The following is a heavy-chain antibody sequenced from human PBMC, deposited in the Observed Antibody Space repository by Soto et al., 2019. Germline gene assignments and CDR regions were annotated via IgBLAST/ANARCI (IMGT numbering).Heavy chain of an antibody. CDR2: INPNSGGT. CDR1: GYSFSAYY. CDR3: ARESGGTTATLDYYYFYMDV. D-gene: IGHD2-15*01. V-gene: IGHV1-2*02. Sequence: QVQLVQSGAEVKKPGASVRVSCKASGYSFSAYYIHWMRQAPGQGLEWMGWINPNSGGTKFAQKFQGGGTMTRDQSISTAYMELSRLKSDDTAVYFCARESGGTTATLDYYYFYMDVWGKGTTVTVSS. J-gene: IGHJ6*03.